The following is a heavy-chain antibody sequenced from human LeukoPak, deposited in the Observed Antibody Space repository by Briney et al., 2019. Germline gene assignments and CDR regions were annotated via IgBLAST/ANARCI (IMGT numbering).Heavy chain of an antibody. CDR1: GFTFSSYA. J-gene: IGHJ3*02. D-gene: IGHD3-22*01. Sequence: GGSLRLSCAASGFTFSSYAMSWVRQAPGKGLEWVSAISGSGGSTYYADSVKGRFTISRDNAKNSLYLQMNSLRAEDTAVYYCARDGYYLGAFDIWGQGTMVTVSS. CDR2: ISGSGGST. V-gene: IGHV3-23*01. CDR3: ARDGYYLGAFDI.